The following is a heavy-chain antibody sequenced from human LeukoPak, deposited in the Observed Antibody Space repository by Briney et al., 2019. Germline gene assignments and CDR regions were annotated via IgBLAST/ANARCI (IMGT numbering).Heavy chain of an antibody. D-gene: IGHD6-19*01. V-gene: IGHV4-4*07. CDR3: ARGRGAYSSGGYVLGNFDY. CDR2: IYTSGST. J-gene: IGHJ4*02. Sequence: PSETLSLTCTDSGGSISSYYWSWIRQPAGKGLEWIGRIYTSGSTNYNPSLKSRVTMSEATSKNQFSLKLSSVTAADTAVYYCARGRGAYSSGGYVLGNFDYWGQGTLVTVSS. CDR1: GGSISSYY.